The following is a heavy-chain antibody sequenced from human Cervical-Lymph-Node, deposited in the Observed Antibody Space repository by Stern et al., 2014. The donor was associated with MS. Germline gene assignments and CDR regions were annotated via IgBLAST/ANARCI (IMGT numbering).Heavy chain of an antibody. Sequence: QVQLVQSGPGLVKPSQTLSLTCTVSGGSISSGSYYWSWIRQPAGKGLEWIGRIYTSGSTHYNPSLTSRVTISVDTSKNQFSLQLSSVTAADTAVYYCASGYSSGWYYFDYWGQGTLVTVSS. V-gene: IGHV4-61*02. CDR2: IYTSGST. J-gene: IGHJ4*02. CDR1: GGSISSGSYY. CDR3: ASGYSSGWYYFDY. D-gene: IGHD6-19*01.